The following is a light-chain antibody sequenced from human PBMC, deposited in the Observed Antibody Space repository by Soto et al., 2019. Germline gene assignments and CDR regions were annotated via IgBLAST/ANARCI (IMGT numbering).Light chain of an antibody. J-gene: IGKJ2*01. Sequence: DIVMTQSPDSLAVSLGERATINCKSSQRVLYSSNNKNYLTWYQQKPGHPPKLLIYWASTRESGVPDRFSGSGSGTDFALTISSLQAEDVAVYYCQQYYSIPYTFGQGTKLEIK. CDR3: QQYYSIPYT. CDR2: WAS. V-gene: IGKV4-1*01. CDR1: QRVLYSSNNKNY.